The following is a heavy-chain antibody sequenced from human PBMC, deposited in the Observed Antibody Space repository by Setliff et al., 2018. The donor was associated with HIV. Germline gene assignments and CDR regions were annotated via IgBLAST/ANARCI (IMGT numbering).Heavy chain of an antibody. CDR3: ARRDSSGWYYFDY. D-gene: IGHD6-19*01. CDR1: GGSISSYH. Sequence: SETLSLTCTVSGGSISSYHWSWIRQPPGKGLEWIGYIYDRGSTNYNPSLKSRVTISADTSKSQFSLKLSSVTAADTAVDYCARRDSSGWYYFDYWGQGTLVTVSS. CDR2: IYDRGST. J-gene: IGHJ4*02. V-gene: IGHV4-59*08.